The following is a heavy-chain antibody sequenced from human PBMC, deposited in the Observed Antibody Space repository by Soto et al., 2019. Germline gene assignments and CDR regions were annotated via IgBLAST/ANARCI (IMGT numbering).Heavy chain of an antibody. V-gene: IGHV4-39*01. CDR1: GASISSSSYY. Sequence: ESLSLTCPVSGASISSSSYYGGWIRQPPGKGLEWIGSIYYSGSTYYNPSLKSRVTISVDTSKNQFSLKLSSVTAADTAVYYCARLYVAGFDYWGQGTLVTVYS. D-gene: IGHD6-19*01. CDR2: IYYSGST. CDR3: ARLYVAGFDY. J-gene: IGHJ4*02.